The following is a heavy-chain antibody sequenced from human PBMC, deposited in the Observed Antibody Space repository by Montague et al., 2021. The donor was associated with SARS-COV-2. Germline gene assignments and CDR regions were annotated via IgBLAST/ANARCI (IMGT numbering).Heavy chain of an antibody. V-gene: IGHV3-7*05. J-gene: IGHJ4*02. CDR3: ARGYDSSGYQY. Sequence: SLRLSWAASGFTFSTFWMTWVRQVPGKGLEWVANIKQDGGEKYYVDSVKGRFTISRDNAKNSLYLQLDSLRAEDTAVYYCARGYDSSGYQYWGQGTLVTVSS. CDR1: GFTFSTFW. CDR2: IKQDGGEK. D-gene: IGHD3-22*01.